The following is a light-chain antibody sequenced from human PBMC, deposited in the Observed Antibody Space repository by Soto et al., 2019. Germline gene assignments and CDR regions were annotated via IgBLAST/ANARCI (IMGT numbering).Light chain of an antibody. J-gene: IGKJ1*01. CDR3: QQYNSYPWT. V-gene: IGKV1-5*03. Sequence: DIQMTQSPSTLSASVGDRVTITYRASQSISSWLAWYQQKPGKAPKLLIYKASSLEGGVPSRFSGSGSGTEFTLTISSLQPDDFATYYCQQYNSYPWTFGQGTKVEIK. CDR1: QSISSW. CDR2: KAS.